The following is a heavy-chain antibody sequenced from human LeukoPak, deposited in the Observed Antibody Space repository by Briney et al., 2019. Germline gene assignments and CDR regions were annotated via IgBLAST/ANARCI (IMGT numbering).Heavy chain of an antibody. CDR2: IIPIFGTA. CDR1: GGTFSSHA. D-gene: IGHD3-9*01. J-gene: IGHJ5*02. CDR3: ARLGDNILTGYRP. Sequence: SVKVSCKASGGTFSSHAISWVRQAPGQGLEWMGGIIPIFGTANYAQKFQGRVTITADESTSTAYMELSSLRSEDTAVYYCARLGDNILTGYRPWGQGTLVTVSS. V-gene: IGHV1-69*13.